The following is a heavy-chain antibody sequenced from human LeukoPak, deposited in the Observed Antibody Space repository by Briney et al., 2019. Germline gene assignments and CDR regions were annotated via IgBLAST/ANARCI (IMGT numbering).Heavy chain of an antibody. V-gene: IGHV4-34*01. CDR1: GGSFSGYY. CDR3: ARSGSGSLNWFDP. D-gene: IGHD3-10*01. CDR2: INHSGST. J-gene: IGHJ5*02. Sequence: SETLSLTCAVYGGSFSGYYWSWIRQPPGKGLEWMGEINHSGSTNYNPSLKSRVTISVDTSKNQFSLKLSSVTAADTAVYYCARSGSGSLNWFDPWGQGTLVTVSS.